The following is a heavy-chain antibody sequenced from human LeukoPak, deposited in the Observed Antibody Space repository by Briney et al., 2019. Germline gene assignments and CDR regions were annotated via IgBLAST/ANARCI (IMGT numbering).Heavy chain of an antibody. J-gene: IGHJ4*02. V-gene: IGHV1-2*02. CDR2: IYPNSGGT. CDR3: ARVVGFGDYPFDY. Sequence: GASVKVSCKASGYTFSGHYMHWVRQAPGQGLEWMGWIYPNSGGTNYAQKFQGRLTMTRDTSISTAYMELRRLKSDDTAMYYCARVVGFGDYPFDYWGQGTLVTVSS. D-gene: IGHD4-17*01. CDR1: GYTFSGHY.